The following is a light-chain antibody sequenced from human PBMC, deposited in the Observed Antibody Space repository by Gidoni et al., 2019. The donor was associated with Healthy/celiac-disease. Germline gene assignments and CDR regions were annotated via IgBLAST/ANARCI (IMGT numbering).Light chain of an antibody. V-gene: IGLV2-8*01. CDR2: EVS. CDR3: SSYAGSNNFAVV. CDR1: SSDVGGYNY. Sequence: QSPLHRPPSPPGSPDPPFTISCTGTSSDVGGYNYVSWSQQHPGQAPKLMIYEVSKRPSGVSDRFSGSKSGNTASLTVSGLQAEDEADYYCSSYAGSNNFAVVFGGGTKLTVL. J-gene: IGLJ2*01.